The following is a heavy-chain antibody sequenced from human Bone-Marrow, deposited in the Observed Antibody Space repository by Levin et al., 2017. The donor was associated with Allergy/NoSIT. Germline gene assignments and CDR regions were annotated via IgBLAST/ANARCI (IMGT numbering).Heavy chain of an antibody. D-gene: IGHD3-10*01. V-gene: IGHV3-53*01. CDR2: IYSGGST. CDR1: GFTVSSNY. Sequence: GGSLRLSCAASGFTVSSNYMSWVRQAPGKGLECVSLIYSGGSTDYTDSVKGRFTISRDSSKNTLYLQMNSLRVEDTAVYYCARKHYYGLDWGQGTLVTVSS. J-gene: IGHJ4*02. CDR3: ARKHYYGLD.